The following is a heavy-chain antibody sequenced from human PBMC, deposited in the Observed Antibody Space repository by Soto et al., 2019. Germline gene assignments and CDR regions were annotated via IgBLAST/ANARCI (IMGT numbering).Heavy chain of an antibody. CDR1: AFTFSGYS. CDR3: ATVRSGSLTHFDY. J-gene: IGHJ4*02. D-gene: IGHD3-10*01. V-gene: IGHV3-21*02. Sequence: EVQLVESGGGLVKPGGSLRLSCAASAFTFSGYSMTWVRQAPGKGLEWVSSIGSISNYIYYTDSVKGRFTISRDNAKNSLYLQMSSLRAEDTAVYYCATVRSGSLTHFDYWGQGTLVTVSS. CDR2: IGSISNYI.